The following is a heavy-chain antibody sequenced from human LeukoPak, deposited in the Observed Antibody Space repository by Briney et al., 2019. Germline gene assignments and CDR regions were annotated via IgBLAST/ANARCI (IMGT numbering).Heavy chain of an antibody. CDR3: ATGTHYDSSGYRSTKGWFDP. V-gene: IGHV1-18*01. CDR1: GYTFTSYG. Sequence: ASVKVSCKASGYTFTSYGISWVRQAPGQGLEWMGWISAYNGNTNYAQKFQGRVTMTEDTSTDTAYMELSSLRSEDTAVYYCATGTHYDSSGYRSTKGWFDPWGQGTLVTVSS. CDR2: ISAYNGNT. J-gene: IGHJ5*02. D-gene: IGHD3-22*01.